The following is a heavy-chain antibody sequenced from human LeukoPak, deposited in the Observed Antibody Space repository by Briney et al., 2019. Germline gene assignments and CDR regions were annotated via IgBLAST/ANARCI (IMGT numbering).Heavy chain of an antibody. V-gene: IGHV1-18*04. CDR1: GYTFTSYG. D-gene: IGHD6-13*01. CDR3: ARVWAAAGFDY. Sequence: WASVKVSCMASGYTFTSYGISWVRQAPGEGLEWMGWISAYNGNTNYAQKLQGRVTMTTDTSTSTAYMELRSLRSDDTAVYYCARVWAAAGFDYWGQGTLVTVSS. CDR2: ISAYNGNT. J-gene: IGHJ4*02.